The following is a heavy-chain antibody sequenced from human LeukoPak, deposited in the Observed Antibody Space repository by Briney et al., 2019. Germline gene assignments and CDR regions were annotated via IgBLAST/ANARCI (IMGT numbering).Heavy chain of an antibody. J-gene: IGHJ2*01. CDR3: ACSIDYGDYGDL. Sequence: SVKVSCKASGGTFSSYAISWVRQPPGQGLEWMGRIIPILSIANSAQKFHGRVTITTDKYNSTAYMELSSLTSEDSAVYYCACSIDYGDYGDLWGRGTLVTVSS. D-gene: IGHD4-17*01. CDR2: IIPILSIA. CDR1: GGTFSSYA. V-gene: IGHV1-69*04.